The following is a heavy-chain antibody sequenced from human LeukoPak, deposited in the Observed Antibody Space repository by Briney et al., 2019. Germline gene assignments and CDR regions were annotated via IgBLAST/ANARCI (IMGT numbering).Heavy chain of an antibody. V-gene: IGHV1-2*04. D-gene: IGHD1-26*01. J-gene: IGHJ4*02. CDR3: ARGYSGSYYDVGY. Sequence: ASVKVSCKASGYTFTGYYMHWVRQAPGQGLEWMGWINPNSGGTNYAQKFQGWVTMTRDTSISTAYMELSRLRSDDTAVYYCARGYSGSYYDVGYWGQGTLVTVSS. CDR1: GYTFTGYY. CDR2: INPNSGGT.